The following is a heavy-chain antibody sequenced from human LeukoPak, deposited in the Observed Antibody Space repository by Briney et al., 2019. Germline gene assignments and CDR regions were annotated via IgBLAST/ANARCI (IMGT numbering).Heavy chain of an antibody. V-gene: IGHV3-23*01. D-gene: IGHD2-15*01. J-gene: IGHJ4*02. CDR1: TLTFNTYA. CDR3: AKGKGSSSSSIDW. CDR2: TSGSGGST. Sequence: GVSLTLSCAASTLTFNTYAMSWVRQAPGKGLKGVSATSGSGGSTYYADSVKGRFTISRDNSKNTLYLQIHSLRAEDTAVYYCAKGKGSSSSSIDWWGQGTLVTVSS.